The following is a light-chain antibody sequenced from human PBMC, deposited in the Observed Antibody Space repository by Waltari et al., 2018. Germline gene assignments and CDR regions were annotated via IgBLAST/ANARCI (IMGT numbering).Light chain of an antibody. Sequence: DIVMTQSPDSLTVSLGERATINCRSSQSVSDYDNNKNYLAWYRQKPGQPPKLLISWASTRESGVPDRFSGSGSGTEFTLTISSLQAEDVAVYYCQQYYSTPPTFGQGTKVEIK. CDR2: WAS. CDR1: QSVSDYDNNKNY. V-gene: IGKV4-1*01. J-gene: IGKJ1*01. CDR3: QQYYSTPPT.